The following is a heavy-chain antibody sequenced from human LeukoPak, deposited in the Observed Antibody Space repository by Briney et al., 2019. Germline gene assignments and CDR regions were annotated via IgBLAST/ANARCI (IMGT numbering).Heavy chain of an antibody. Sequence: PSETLSLTCTVSGGSISSGGYCWSWLRQHPGKGLEWIGYIYYSGSTYYNPSLKSRVTISVDTSKNQFSLKLSSVTAADTAVYYCARDRLMITFGGVIVRPPYYYYGMDVWGQGTTVTVYS. D-gene: IGHD3-16*02. CDR2: IYYSGST. V-gene: IGHV4-31*03. CDR1: GGSISSGGYC. J-gene: IGHJ6*02. CDR3: ARDRLMITFGGVIVRPPYYYYGMDV.